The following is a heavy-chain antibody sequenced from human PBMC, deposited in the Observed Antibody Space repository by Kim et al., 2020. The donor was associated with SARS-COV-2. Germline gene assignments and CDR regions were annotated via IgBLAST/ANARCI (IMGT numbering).Heavy chain of an antibody. D-gene: IGHD3-10*01. CDR1: GGSFSGYY. J-gene: IGHJ6*02. V-gene: IGHV4-34*01. CDR3: ARASGSRFYYYYGMDV. Sequence: SETLSLTCAVYGGSFSGYYWSWIRQPPGKGLEWIGEINHSGSTNYNPSLKSRVTISVDTSKNQFSLKLSSVTAADTAVYYCARASGSRFYYYYGMDVWGQGTTVTVSS. CDR2: INHSGST.